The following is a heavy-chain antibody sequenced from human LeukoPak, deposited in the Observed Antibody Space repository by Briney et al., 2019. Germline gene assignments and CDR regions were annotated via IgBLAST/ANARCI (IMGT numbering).Heavy chain of an antibody. CDR1: GYSFTSYW. Sequence: GESLKISCKGSGYSFTSYWIGWVRQMPGKGLEWMGIIYPGDSQTRYSPSFQGQVTISADKSISTAYLQWSSLKASDTAMYYCARRDGSGTYYYAIDIWGQGTMVTVSS. D-gene: IGHD3-10*01. J-gene: IGHJ3*02. V-gene: IGHV5-51*01. CDR3: ARRDGSGTYYYAIDI. CDR2: IYPGDSQT.